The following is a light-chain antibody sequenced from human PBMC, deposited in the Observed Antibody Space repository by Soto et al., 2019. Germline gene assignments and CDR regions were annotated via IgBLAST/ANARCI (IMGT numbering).Light chain of an antibody. CDR2: DAS. V-gene: IGKV1-13*02. J-gene: IGKJ5*01. CDR3: QQFNSYPVT. Sequence: AIQLTQSPSSLSASVADRVTITCRASQGISSALAWYQQKPGKAPKLLIYDASSLESGVPSRFSGSGSGTDFTLSISSLQPEDFATYYCQQFNSYPVTFCQGTRLEIK. CDR1: QGISSA.